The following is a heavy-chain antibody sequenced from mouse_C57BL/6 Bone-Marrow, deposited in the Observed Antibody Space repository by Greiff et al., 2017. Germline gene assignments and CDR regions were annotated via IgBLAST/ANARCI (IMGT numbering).Heavy chain of an antibody. Sequence: QVQLKQPGAELVKPGASVKLSCKASGYTFTSYWMHWVKQRPGQGLEWIGMIHPNSGSTNYNEKFKSKATLTVDKSSSTAYMQLSSLTSEDSAVYYCARCDCYYVFYAMDYWGQGTSVTVSS. J-gene: IGHJ4*01. CDR3: ARCDCYYVFYAMDY. D-gene: IGHD2-3*01. CDR2: IHPNSGST. CDR1: GYTFTSYW. V-gene: IGHV1-64*01.